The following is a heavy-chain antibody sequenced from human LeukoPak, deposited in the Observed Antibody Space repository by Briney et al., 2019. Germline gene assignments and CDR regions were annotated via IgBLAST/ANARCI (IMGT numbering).Heavy chain of an antibody. Sequence: GGSLRLSCAASGFTFTNYWMHWVRQIAGKRLVWVSRINTDGTSSDYADSVKGRFTISRDNAKNTLYLEMNSLRVEDTAVYYCARRTSLGMYDYWGQGALVTVSS. CDR3: ARRTSLGMYDY. V-gene: IGHV3-74*01. CDR1: GFTFTNYW. D-gene: IGHD3-16*01. J-gene: IGHJ4*02. CDR2: INTDGTSS.